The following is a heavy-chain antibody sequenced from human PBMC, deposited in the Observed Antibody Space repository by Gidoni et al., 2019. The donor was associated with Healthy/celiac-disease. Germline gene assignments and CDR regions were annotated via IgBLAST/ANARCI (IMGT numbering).Heavy chain of an antibody. J-gene: IGHJ6*02. D-gene: IGHD3-3*01. CDR3: ARLTGGNDFWSGWRYDYGMDV. CDR1: GGSISSYY. V-gene: IGHV4-59*01. Sequence: QVQLQESGPGLVKPSETLSLTCTVPGGSISSYYWSWIRQPPGKGLEWIGYIYYSGSTNYNPSLKSRVTRSVDTSKNQFALKLSSVTAADTAGYYCARLTGGNDFWSGWRYDYGMDVWGQGTTVTVSS. CDR2: IYYSGST.